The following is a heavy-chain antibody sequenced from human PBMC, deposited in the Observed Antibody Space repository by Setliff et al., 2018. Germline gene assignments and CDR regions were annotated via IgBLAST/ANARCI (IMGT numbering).Heavy chain of an antibody. J-gene: IGHJ3*01. CDR3: TRHEDRNKCTSSSCYRENDAFDV. CDR2: IYPGDSDT. V-gene: IGHV5-51*01. Sequence: PGESLKISCKASGYIFNNYWIGWVRQMPGKGLEWMGVIYPGDSDTRYSPSFQGQVTISADKSINTAYLQRSSLKASDTAIYYCTRHEDRNKCTSSSCYRENDAFDVWGQGAMVTVSS. D-gene: IGHD2-2*01. CDR1: GYIFNNYW.